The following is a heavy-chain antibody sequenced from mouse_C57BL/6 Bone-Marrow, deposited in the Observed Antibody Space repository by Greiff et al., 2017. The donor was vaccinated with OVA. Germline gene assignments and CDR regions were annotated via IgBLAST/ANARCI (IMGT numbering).Heavy chain of an antibody. V-gene: IGHV1-82*01. CDR1: GYAFSSSW. CDR2: IYPGDGDT. J-gene: IGHJ1*03. CDR3: ARGKLGPVDWYFDV. D-gene: IGHD4-1*01. Sequence: VMLVESGPELVKPGASVKISCKASGYAFSSSWMNWVKQRPGKGLEWIGRIYPGDGDTNYNGKFKGKATLTADKSSSTAYMQLSSLTSEDSAVYFGARGKLGPVDWYFDVWGTGTTVTVSS.